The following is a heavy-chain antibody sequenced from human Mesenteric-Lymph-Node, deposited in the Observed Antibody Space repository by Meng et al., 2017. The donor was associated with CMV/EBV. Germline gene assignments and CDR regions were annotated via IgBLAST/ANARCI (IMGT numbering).Heavy chain of an antibody. V-gene: IGHV3-30*02. J-gene: IGHJ4*02. D-gene: IGHD3-9*01. Sequence: GESLKISCAASGFTFSSYDMHWVRQAPGKGLEWVAFIRPDGSNHYYADSVKGRFTISRDNSKNTLYLQLNSLRAEDTAVYYCAKDRRDILTGYYGYYFHYWGQGTLVTVSS. CDR3: AKDRRDILTGYYGYYFHY. CDR2: IRPDGSNH. CDR1: GFTFSSYD.